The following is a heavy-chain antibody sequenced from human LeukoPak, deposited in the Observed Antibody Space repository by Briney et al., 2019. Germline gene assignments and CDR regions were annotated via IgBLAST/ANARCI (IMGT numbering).Heavy chain of an antibody. CDR3: ATGELGGAS. CDR1: GFTFTSYG. J-gene: IGHJ5*02. CDR2: ISTSSSTI. D-gene: IGHD3-16*01. Sequence: GGSLRLSCAASGFTFTSYGMNWVRQAPGKGLEWVSYISTSSSTIYYADSVKGRFTISRDNAKNSLYLQMNFLRDEDTAVYFCATGELGGASWGQGTLVTVS. V-gene: IGHV3-48*02.